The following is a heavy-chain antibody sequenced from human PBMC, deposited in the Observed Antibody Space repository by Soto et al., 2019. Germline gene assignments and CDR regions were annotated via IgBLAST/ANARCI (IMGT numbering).Heavy chain of an antibody. CDR2: IYYSGGT. Sequence: SETLSLTCTVSGGSISSGGYYWSWIRQHPGKGLEWIGYIYYSGGTYYNPSLKSRVTISVDTSKNQFSLKLSSVTAADTAVYYCARGQGYYFDYWGQGTLVTVSS. V-gene: IGHV4-31*03. CDR3: ARGQGYYFDY. J-gene: IGHJ4*02. CDR1: GGSISSGGYY.